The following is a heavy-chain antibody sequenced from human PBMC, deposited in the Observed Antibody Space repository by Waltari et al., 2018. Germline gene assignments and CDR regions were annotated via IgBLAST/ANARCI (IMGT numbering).Heavy chain of an antibody. CDR2: MSYNGRNR. J-gene: IGHJ6*02. Sequence: QVQLVESGGGVVQPGRSLRLSCVASGFTFSSYAIHWVRQDPGKGGEWVAVMSYNGRNRYYVDSVKGRFTISRDNSKKMLWMQMNSLRTEDTAIYYCARDYCERTNCHGMDVWGQGTTVTVS. D-gene: IGHD1-1*01. CDR1: GFTFSSYA. V-gene: IGHV3-30*04. CDR3: ARDYCERTNCHGMDV.